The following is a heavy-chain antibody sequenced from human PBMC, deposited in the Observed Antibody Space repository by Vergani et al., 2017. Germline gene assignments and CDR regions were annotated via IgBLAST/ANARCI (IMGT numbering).Heavy chain of an antibody. CDR1: GFTVSSNY. D-gene: IGHD6-19*01. CDR2: IYSGGST. Sequence: EVQLVESGGGLVQPGGSLRLSCAASGFTVSSNYMSWVRQAPGKGLEWVSVIYSGGSTYYADSVKGRFTISRDNSKNTLYLKMNSLRAEDTAVYYCAKAPALSDIAVAGSYFDYWGQGTLVTVSS. J-gene: IGHJ4*02. CDR3: AKAPALSDIAVAGSYFDY. V-gene: IGHV3-66*02.